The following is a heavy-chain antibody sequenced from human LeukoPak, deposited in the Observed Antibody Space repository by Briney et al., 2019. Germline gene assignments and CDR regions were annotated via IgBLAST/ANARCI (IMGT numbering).Heavy chain of an antibody. CDR2: IYHSGST. D-gene: IGHD3-10*01. V-gene: IGHV4-38-2*01. Sequence: SETLSLTCAVSGYSISSGYYWVWIRQPPGKGLAWIGSIYHSGSTYYNPSLKSRVTKSVDTSKNQFSLKLSSVTAADTAVYYCARSYGSGNYYDAFDLWGQGTVVTVSS. J-gene: IGHJ3*01. CDR1: GYSISSGYY. CDR3: ARSYGSGNYYDAFDL.